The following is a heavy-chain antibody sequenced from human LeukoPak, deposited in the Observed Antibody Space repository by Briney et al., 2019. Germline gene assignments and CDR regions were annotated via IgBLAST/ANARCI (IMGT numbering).Heavy chain of an antibody. V-gene: IGHV5-51*01. Sequence: GESLKISCKGSGYTFSTYWIAWVRQMPGKGLEWMGIIYPGDSDTRYSPSFQGQVTISADKSISTAYLQWSSLKASDTAMYYCSRARRWLQSFCFDPWGQGTLVTVSS. CDR2: IYPGDSDT. J-gene: IGHJ5*02. D-gene: IGHD5-24*01. CDR3: SRARRWLQSFCFDP. CDR1: GYTFSTYW.